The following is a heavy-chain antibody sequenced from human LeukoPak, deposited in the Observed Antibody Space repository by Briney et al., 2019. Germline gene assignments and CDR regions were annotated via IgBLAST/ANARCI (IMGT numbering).Heavy chain of an antibody. J-gene: IGHJ3*01. CDR1: GFTFSAYS. V-gene: IGHV3-21*01. Sequence: GGSLRLSCAASGFTFSAYSMSWVRQAPGEGLEWVSSIGAGGSHISYADSMKGRLTISTDNVNSSLFLLTTTLRAEDTGIYYCVRVGSVTTRADTLDLWGQVTIVTSSS. D-gene: IGHD6-19*01. CDR2: IGAGGSHI. CDR3: VRVGSVTTRADTLDL.